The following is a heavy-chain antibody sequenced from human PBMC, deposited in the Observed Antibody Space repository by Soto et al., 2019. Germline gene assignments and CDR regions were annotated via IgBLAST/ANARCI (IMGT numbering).Heavy chain of an antibody. CDR1: GYPVTAYY. J-gene: IGHJ3*02. CDR2: INPATGAA. CDR3: ARGGGVGVAGSAAFDM. Sequence: QLHLVQSGAVVKKPGASVTVSCSASGYPVTAYYMHWVRQAPGRGLEWMGGINPATGAAKYTQTFQGRVTMTRDNSTVKVFMDMSGLTSGDPAVFYWARGGGVGVAGSAAFDMWGQGTLVTVSS. D-gene: IGHD3-3*01. V-gene: IGHV1-2*02.